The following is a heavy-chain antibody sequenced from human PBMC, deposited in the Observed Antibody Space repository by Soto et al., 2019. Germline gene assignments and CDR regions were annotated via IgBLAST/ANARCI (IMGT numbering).Heavy chain of an antibody. D-gene: IGHD6-19*01. CDR2: INPNSGGT. CDR3: ARAYARSSGWSPRPLGY. V-gene: IGHV1-2*04. J-gene: IGHJ4*02. Sequence: ASVKVSCKASGYTFTGYYMHWVRQAPGQGLEWMGWINPNSGGTNYAQKFQGWVTMTRDTSISTAYMELSRLRSDDTAVYYCARAYARSSGWSPRPLGYWGQGTLVTVS. CDR1: GYTFTGYY.